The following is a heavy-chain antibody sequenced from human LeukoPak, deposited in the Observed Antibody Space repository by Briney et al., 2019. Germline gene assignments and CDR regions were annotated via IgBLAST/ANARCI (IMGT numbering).Heavy chain of an antibody. J-gene: IGHJ4*02. Sequence: PSETLSLTCTVSGYSISNGYYWGWIRQPPGKGLEWIGHIYYSGSTYYNPSLKSRVTISVDTSKNQFSLKLSSVTAADTAVYFCARDRYYYDSSGYSLFDYWGQGTLVTVSS. CDR1: GYSISNGYY. D-gene: IGHD3-22*01. V-gene: IGHV4-38-2*02. CDR3: ARDRYYYDSSGYSLFDY. CDR2: IYYSGST.